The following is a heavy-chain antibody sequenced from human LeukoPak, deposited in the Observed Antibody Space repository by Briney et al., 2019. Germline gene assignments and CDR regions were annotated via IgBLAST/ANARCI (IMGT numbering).Heavy chain of an antibody. CDR2: IYYSGST. V-gene: IGHV4-31*03. CDR1: GGSISSGGYY. J-gene: IGHJ4*02. CDR3: ARMRELTGDHKSFDH. D-gene: IGHD7-27*01. Sequence: SETLSLTCTVSGGSISSGGYYWSWIRQHPGKGLEWIGCIYYSGSTYYNPSLKSRVTISVDTSKNQFSLKLSSVTAADTAVYYCARMRELTGDHKSFDHWGQGTLVTVSS.